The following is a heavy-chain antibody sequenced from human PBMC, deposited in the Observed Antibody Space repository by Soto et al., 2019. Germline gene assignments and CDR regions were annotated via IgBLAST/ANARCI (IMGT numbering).Heavy chain of an antibody. Sequence: QVQLVESGGGVVQHGRSLRLSCAASGFTFSSYGMHWVRQAPGKGLEWVAVISYDGSNIYYADSVKRRFTISRDNSKNTLYLQMNTLRAADTAVYYSAKGPAIVLVPAAVNYYYGMDVWGQGSTVTVSS. CDR1: GFTFSSYG. CDR2: ISYDGSNI. J-gene: IGHJ6*02. D-gene: IGHD2-2*01. CDR3: AKGPAIVLVPAAVNYYYGMDV. V-gene: IGHV3-30*18.